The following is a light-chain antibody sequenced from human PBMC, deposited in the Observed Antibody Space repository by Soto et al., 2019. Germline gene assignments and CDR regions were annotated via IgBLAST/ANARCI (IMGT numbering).Light chain of an antibody. J-gene: IGKJ5*01. CDR3: QQSYSTLSIT. V-gene: IGKV1-39*01. CDR2: AAS. CDR1: QTISSW. Sequence: DIHMTQSPSTLSGSVGDRVTITCRASQTISSWLAWYQQKPGKAPKLLIYAASSLQSGVPSRFSGSGSGTDFTLTISSLQPEDFATYYCQQSYSTLSITFGQGTRLEIK.